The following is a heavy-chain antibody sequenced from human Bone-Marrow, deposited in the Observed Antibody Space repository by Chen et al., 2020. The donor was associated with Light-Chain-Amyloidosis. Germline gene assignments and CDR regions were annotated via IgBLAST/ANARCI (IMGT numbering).Heavy chain of an antibody. CDR1: GGSISSYY. V-gene: IGHV4-59*01. Sequence: QVQLQESGPGLVKPSKTLSLTCTVSGGSISSYYWSWIRQPPGKGLEWIGYIYYSGSTNYNPSLKSRVTISVDTSKNQFSLKLSSVTAADTAVYYCARVVHYDSSGYYSAYYYYGMDVWGQGTTVTVSS. J-gene: IGHJ6*02. CDR3: ARVVHYDSSGYYSAYYYYGMDV. CDR2: IYYSGST. D-gene: IGHD3-22*01.